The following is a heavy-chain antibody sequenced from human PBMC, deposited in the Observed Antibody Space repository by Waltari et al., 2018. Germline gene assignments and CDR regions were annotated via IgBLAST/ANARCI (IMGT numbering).Heavy chain of an antibody. CDR3: ARDQKTYYYDSSGHPIPDAFDI. D-gene: IGHD3-22*01. Sequence: QVQLQESGPGLVKPSETLSLTCAVSGYSISSGYYWGWIRQPPGKGLEWIGSIYHSGSTSYNPSLKSRVTISVDTSKNQFSLKLSSVTAADTAVYYCARDQKTYYYDSSGHPIPDAFDIWGQVTMVTVSS. CDR1: GYSISSGYY. CDR2: IYHSGST. J-gene: IGHJ3*02. V-gene: IGHV4-38-2*02.